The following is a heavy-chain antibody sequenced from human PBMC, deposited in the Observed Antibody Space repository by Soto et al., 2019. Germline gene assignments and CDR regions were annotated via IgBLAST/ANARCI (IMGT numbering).Heavy chain of an antibody. Sequence: EVQLVESGGGLVKPGGSLRLSCAASGFSFISYSMNWVRQAPGKGLEWVSSINEDSSYIYYAHSLRGRFTISRDNAKDSLYLQMNSLRAEDTAVYHCVRDFGWYFRSGYMDVWGDGATVTISS. D-gene: IGHD3-3*01. CDR3: VRDFGWYFRSGYMDV. CDR1: GFSFISYS. V-gene: IGHV3-21*02. J-gene: IGHJ6*03. CDR2: INEDSSYI.